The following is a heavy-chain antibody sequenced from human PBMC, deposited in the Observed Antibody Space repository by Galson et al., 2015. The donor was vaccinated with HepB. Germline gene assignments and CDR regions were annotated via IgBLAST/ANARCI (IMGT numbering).Heavy chain of an antibody. D-gene: IGHD2-21*01. CDR3: ARGGYCAGDRCPLSAVNYYGFDV. J-gene: IGHJ6*02. Sequence: SVKVSCKASGYTFTKDGISWVRQAPGQGLEWMGWISGFNGLTKYVEKFRGRVTMTKDSATSTAYLELRSLRSDDTAVYYCARGGYCAGDRCPLSAVNYYGFDVWGQGTTVTVSS. V-gene: IGHV1-18*01. CDR1: GYTFTKDG. CDR2: ISGFNGLT.